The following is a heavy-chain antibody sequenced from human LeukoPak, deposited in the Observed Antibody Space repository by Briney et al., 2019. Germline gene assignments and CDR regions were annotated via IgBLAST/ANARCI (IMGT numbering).Heavy chain of an antibody. CDR2: ISGSGGST. V-gene: IGHV3-23*01. CDR1: GFTLSSYA. D-gene: IGHD1-26*01. CDR3: AKSQDGGRLFHFDY. Sequence: PGGSLRLSCAASGFTLSSYAMSWVRQAPGKGLEWVSVISGSGGSTYSADSVKGRFTISRDNSKNTLCLQMNSLRAEDTAVYFCAKSQDGGRLFHFDYWGQGTLVTVSS. J-gene: IGHJ4*02.